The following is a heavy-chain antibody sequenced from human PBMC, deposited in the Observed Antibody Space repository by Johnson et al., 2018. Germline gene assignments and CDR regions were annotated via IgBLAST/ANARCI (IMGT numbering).Heavy chain of an antibody. J-gene: IGHJ6*02. CDR1: GFTFSGSA. V-gene: IGHV3-73*01. CDR2: IRSKANSYAT. Sequence: VQLVESGGGLVQSGGSLKLSCAASGFTFSGSAMQWVRPASGKGLEWVGRIRSKANSYATAYAASVKGRFTISRDDSKNTAYRQMNTLKTEDTAVYYCTKHQKPGDYGPNYYYYGLDVWGQGTTVTVSS. D-gene: IGHD4-17*01. CDR3: TKHQKPGDYGPNYYYYGLDV.